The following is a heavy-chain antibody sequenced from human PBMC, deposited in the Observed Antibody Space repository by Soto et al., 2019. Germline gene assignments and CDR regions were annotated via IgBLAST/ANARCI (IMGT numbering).Heavy chain of an antibody. CDR3: GRSVVGATGEILYNAMDV. J-gene: IGHJ6*02. D-gene: IGHD1-26*01. CDR1: GYTFTSYA. Sequence: QVQLVQSGAEVKKPGASVQVSCKASGYTFTSYALHWVRQARGERPEWMGWINAANGDTKYSKKFQGRVTITRDTSASTGYRELSSLRSEDTAVYYCGRSVVGATGEILYNAMDVWGQGTTVTVSS. V-gene: IGHV1-3*01. CDR2: INAANGDT.